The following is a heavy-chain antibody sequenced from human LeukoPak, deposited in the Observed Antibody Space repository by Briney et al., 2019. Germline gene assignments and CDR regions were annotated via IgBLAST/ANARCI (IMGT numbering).Heavy chain of an antibody. V-gene: IGHV4-59*01. CDR1: GGSISTYY. J-gene: IGHJ3*01. CDR2: SYSGGNA. CDR3: AHSKRGGGYYINAFAV. D-gene: IGHD1-26*01. Sequence: SETLSLTCTLSGGSISTYYWTWIRQPPGKGLEWIGYSYSGGNANYNPSLKSRVTISIDTSENQFSLRLTSVTAADTAIYFCAHSKRGGGYYINAFAVWGQGALVTISS.